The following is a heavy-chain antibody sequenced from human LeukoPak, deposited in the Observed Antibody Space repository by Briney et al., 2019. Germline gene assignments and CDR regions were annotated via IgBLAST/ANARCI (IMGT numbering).Heavy chain of an antibody. CDR1: GFTFSIYW. CDR3: AKSYYGG. V-gene: IGHV3-7*01. CDR2: IKPDGSEE. Sequence: GGSLRLSCAASGFTFSIYWMSWVRQAPGKGLEWVANIKPDGSEEYYVDSVKGRFTISRDDVKNSLYLQMNSLRAEDTAVYYCAKSYYGGWGQGTLVTVST. D-gene: IGHD3-10*01. J-gene: IGHJ4*02.